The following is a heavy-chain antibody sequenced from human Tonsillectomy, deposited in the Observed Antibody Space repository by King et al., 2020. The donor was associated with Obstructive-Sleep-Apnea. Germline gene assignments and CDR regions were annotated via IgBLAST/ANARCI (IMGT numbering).Heavy chain of an antibody. D-gene: IGHD2-21*02. CDR1: GFTFSSYA. CDR3: AMLAYCGGDCYSALWGFTGTLDY. CDR2: ISGSGGST. J-gene: IGHJ4*02. V-gene: IGHV3-23*04. Sequence: VQLVESGGGLVQPGGSLRLSCAASGFTFSSYAMSWVRQAPGKGLEWVSAISGSGGSTYYADSVKGRFTISRDNSKNTLYLQMNSLRAEDTAVYYCAMLAYCGGDCYSALWGFTGTLDYWGQGTLVTVSS.